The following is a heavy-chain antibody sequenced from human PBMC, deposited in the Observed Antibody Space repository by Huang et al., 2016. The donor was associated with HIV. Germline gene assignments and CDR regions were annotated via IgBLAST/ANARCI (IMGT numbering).Heavy chain of an antibody. CDR3: ARDATKNPRGWFDP. D-gene: IGHD3-10*01. CDR1: GGSLSGYY. CDR2: INHLGSH. J-gene: IGHJ5*02. Sequence: QVHLQQWGAGLLKSAETLSLTCAVYGGSLSGYYWSWLRQTPGTGLEWIGEINHLGSHNYNPSLKSRVSISMDGSKKQFSLKLRSISDADTAVYFCARDATKNPRGWFDPWGQGTLVTVSS. V-gene: IGHV4-34*02.